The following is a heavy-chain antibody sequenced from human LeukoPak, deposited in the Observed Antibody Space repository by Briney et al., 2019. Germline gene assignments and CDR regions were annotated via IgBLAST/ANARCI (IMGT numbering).Heavy chain of an antibody. CDR2: ISSSSSYI. D-gene: IGHD3-10*01. CDR1: GFTFSSYS. CDR3: ARDANHYGSGSYGEGFDY. J-gene: IGHJ4*02. V-gene: IGHV3-21*01. Sequence: GGSLRLSCAASGFTFSSYSMNWVRQAPGKGLEWVSSISSSSSYIYYADSVKGRFTISRDNAKNSLYLQMNSLRAKDTAVYYCARDANHYGSGSYGEGFDYWGQGTLVTVSS.